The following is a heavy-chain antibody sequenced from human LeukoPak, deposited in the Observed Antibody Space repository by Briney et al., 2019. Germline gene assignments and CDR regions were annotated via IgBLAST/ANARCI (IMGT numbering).Heavy chain of an antibody. CDR3: ARDQPELTAGYAFDV. D-gene: IGHD1-14*01. J-gene: IGHJ3*01. CDR2: IIPIFGTA. Sequence: SVKVSCKASGGTFSSYAISWVRQAPGQGLEWMGGIIPIFGTANYAQKFQGRVTFTADDSTSTASMELISLTSDDTAVYYCARDQPELTAGYAFDVWGQGTMVIVSS. V-gene: IGHV1-69*01. CDR1: GGTFSSYA.